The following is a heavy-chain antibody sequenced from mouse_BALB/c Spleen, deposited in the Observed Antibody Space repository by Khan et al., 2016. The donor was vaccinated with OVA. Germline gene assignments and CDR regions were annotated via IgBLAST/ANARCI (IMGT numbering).Heavy chain of an antibody. V-gene: IGHV1S136*01. CDR2: IYPFNDDT. CDR3: TSVGTYAVAFAY. CDR1: GYTFTSYV. J-gene: IGHJ3*01. D-gene: IGHD1-1*02. Sequence: EVQLQESGPELVKPGASVKMSCKASGYTFTSYVMHWVKQKPGLGLEWIGHIYPFNDDTKYNEKFKDKATLTSDKSSSTAYMELSSMTSEDSAVYGCTSVGTYAVAFAYWGQGTMVTVSA.